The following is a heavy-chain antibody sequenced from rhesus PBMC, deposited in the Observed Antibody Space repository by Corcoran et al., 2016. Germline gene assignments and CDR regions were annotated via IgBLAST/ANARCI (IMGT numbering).Heavy chain of an antibody. V-gene: IGHV4-160*01. CDR1: GGSISSNY. CDR3: ARTAGDFDY. CDR2: FYSSGGRT. J-gene: IGHJ4*01. D-gene: IGHD6-25*01. Sequence: QVQLQESGPGLVQPSETLSLTCAVSGGSISSNYWSWIRQPPGKGLEWIGRFYSSGGRTKYNTSLKSRVTSSTDTSKNQFALKRSSVTAADTAGYYCARTAGDFDYWGQGVLVTVSS.